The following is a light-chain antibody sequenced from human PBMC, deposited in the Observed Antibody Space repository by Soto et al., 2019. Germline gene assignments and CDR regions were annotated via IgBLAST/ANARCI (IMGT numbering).Light chain of an antibody. Sequence: QAVVTQPPSVSGAPGQRVTISCTGSSSNIGAGYDVHWYHHLPGTAPKLLIYGNTNRPSGISDRFSASKSGSSASLAITGLQAEDEADYYCQSYDSSLRAGVFGGGTKVTVL. CDR1: SSNIGAGYD. CDR3: QSYDSSLRAGV. V-gene: IGLV1-40*01. CDR2: GNT. J-gene: IGLJ3*02.